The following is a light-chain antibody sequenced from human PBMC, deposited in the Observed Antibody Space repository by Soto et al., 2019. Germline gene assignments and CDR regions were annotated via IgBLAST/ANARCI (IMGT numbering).Light chain of an antibody. CDR2: NVN. CDR1: SSDVAAHNY. J-gene: IGLJ2*01. V-gene: IGLV2-14*03. Sequence: QSALTQPASVSGSPGQSISISCTGTSSDVAAHNYVAWYQRHPGKAPKLIIYNVNDRPSWISDRFSGSKSGNTASLTISGLQAEDEADYLCSSYTDSGTQVLFGGGTKLTVL. CDR3: SSYTDSGTQVL.